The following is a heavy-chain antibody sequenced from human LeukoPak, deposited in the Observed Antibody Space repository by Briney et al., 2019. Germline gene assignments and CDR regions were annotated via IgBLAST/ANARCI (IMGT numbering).Heavy chain of an antibody. J-gene: IGHJ4*02. D-gene: IGHD3-10*01. Sequence: SETLSLTCTVSGGSISSYYWSWIRQPPGKGLEWIGYIYYSGSTNYNPSLKSRVTISVDTSKNQFSLKLSSVTAADTAVYYCARGRSGYYYGSGSSHGSYYFDYWGQGTLVTVSS. V-gene: IGHV4-59*01. CDR1: GGSISSYY. CDR3: ARGRSGYYYGSGSSHGSYYFDY. CDR2: IYYSGST.